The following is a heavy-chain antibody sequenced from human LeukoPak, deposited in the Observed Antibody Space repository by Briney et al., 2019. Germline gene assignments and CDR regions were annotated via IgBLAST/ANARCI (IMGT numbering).Heavy chain of an antibody. D-gene: IGHD3-10*01. CDR2: ITGSGGSI. J-gene: IGHJ4*02. CDR3: ARELFDFDY. CDR1: GFTFDNFA. V-gene: IGHV3-23*01. Sequence: GGSLRLXCAPSGFTFDNFAMTWDRQAPGKGLEWVSEITGSGGSIYYADSVKGRFTISRDNSKNTLYLQMNSLRAEDTAMYYCARELFDFDYWGQGTLVTVSS.